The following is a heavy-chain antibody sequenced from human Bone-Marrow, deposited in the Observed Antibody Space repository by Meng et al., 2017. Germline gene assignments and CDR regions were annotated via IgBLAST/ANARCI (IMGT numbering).Heavy chain of an antibody. CDR1: EFTFNSYA. J-gene: IGHJ6*02. CDR3: ARDRLRTSFYYYYGMDV. Sequence: GESLKISCAASEFTFNSYAMHWVRQAPGKGLEWVAIISYDGSNKYYADSVKGRFTISRDNAKNSLYLQMNSLRAEDTAVYYCARDRLRTSFYYYYGMDVWGQGTTVTVSS. V-gene: IGHV3-30*07. D-gene: IGHD3-16*01. CDR2: ISYDGSNK.